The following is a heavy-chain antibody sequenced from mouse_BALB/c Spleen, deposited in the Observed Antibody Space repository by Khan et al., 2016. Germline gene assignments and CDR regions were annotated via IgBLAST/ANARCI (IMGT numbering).Heavy chain of an antibody. D-gene: IGHD2-1*01. J-gene: IGHJ4*01. V-gene: IGHV1S135*01. CDR1: GYTFTTYT. Sequence: VQLQQSGPELVKPGASVKVSCKASGYTFTTYTMYWVKQSHGKNLEWIGYIDPYNGNTTYNQKFKGKATLTVDKSSSTAYMHLNSPASDDSAVYYCASDLLWYAMDYWGQGTSVTVSS. CDR2: IDPYNGNT. CDR3: ASDLLWYAMDY.